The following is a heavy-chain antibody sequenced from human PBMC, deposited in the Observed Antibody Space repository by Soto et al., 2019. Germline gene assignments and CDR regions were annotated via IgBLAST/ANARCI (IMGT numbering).Heavy chain of an antibody. CDR3: ARGYYDILTGYWTIDY. D-gene: IGHD3-9*01. V-gene: IGHV6-1*01. J-gene: IGHJ4*02. CDR2: TYYRSKWYN. Sequence: PSQTLSLTCAISGDSVSSNSAAWNWIRQSPSRDLEWLGRTYYRSKWYNDYAVSVKSRITISPDTSKNQFSLQLNSVTPEDTAVYYCARGYYDILTGYWTIDYWGQGTLVTVSS. CDR1: GDSVSSNSAA.